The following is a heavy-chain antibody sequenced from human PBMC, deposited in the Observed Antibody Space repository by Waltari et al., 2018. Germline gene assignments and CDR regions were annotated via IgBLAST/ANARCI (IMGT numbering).Heavy chain of an antibody. D-gene: IGHD3-16*01. V-gene: IGHV3-15*01. CDR3: TTEGGAQSY. J-gene: IGHJ4*02. CDR1: GFTFSNAW. CDR2: NKSKTDGGTT. Sequence: EVQLVESGGGLVKPGGSLRLSCAASGFTFSNAWMSWVRQAPGKGLEWVGRNKSKTDGGTTDYAAPVKGRFTISRDDSKNTLYLQMNSLKTEDTAVYYCTTEGGAQSYWGQGTLVTVSS.